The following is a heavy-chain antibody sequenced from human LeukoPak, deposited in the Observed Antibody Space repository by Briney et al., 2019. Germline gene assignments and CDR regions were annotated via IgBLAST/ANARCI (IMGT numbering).Heavy chain of an antibody. D-gene: IGHD2-2*01. CDR3: ARVPSWHIVVVPAAIGPYYFDY. V-gene: IGHV3-23*01. CDR2: ISGSGGST. J-gene: IGHJ4*02. Sequence: PGGSLRLSCAASGFTFSSYAMSWVRQAPGKGLEWVSAISGSGGSTYYADSVKGRFTISRDNSKNTLYLQMNSLRAEDTAVYYCARVPSWHIVVVPAAIGPYYFDYWGQGTLVTVSS. CDR1: GFTFSSYA.